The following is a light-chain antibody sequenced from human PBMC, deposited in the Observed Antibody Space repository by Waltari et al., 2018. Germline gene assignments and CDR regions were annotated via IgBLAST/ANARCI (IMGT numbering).Light chain of an antibody. Sequence: SSDLTQDPAVSVALGQTVRTTCQGDILRTYYGNWCRQKPGQPPELVIYGKNHRPSGIPDRFSASSSGNTASLIITGAQAEDEADYYCSSRELSGHVVFGGGTRLTVL. CDR3: SSRELSGHVV. V-gene: IGLV3-19*01. CDR1: ILRTYY. J-gene: IGLJ2*01. CDR2: GKN.